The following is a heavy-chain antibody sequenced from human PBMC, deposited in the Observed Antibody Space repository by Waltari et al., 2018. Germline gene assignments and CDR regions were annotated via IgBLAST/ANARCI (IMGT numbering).Heavy chain of an antibody. D-gene: IGHD3-3*01. J-gene: IGHJ3*01. CDR2: IHYSGST. Sequence: QEQLQESGPGLVKPAEPLSLTCSVSGGPMRVYYWSWIRQPPGKGLDWIGYIHYSGSTNYNPSLKSRVTISVDTSKNQFSLKLRSVTAADTAVYYCARASAGHYDAFDLWGQGTTVSVS. CDR3: ARASAGHYDAFDL. CDR1: GGPMRVYY. V-gene: IGHV4-59*13.